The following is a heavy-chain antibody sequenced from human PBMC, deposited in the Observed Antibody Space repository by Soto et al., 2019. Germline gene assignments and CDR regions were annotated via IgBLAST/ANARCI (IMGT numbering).Heavy chain of an antibody. CDR2: IIPIFGTA. CDR3: AREGIAAARSYYYYGMDV. V-gene: IGHV1-69*01. CDR1: GGTFSSYA. D-gene: IGHD6-13*01. Sequence: QVQLVQSGAEVKKPGSSVKVSCKASGGTFSSYAISWVRQAPGQGLEWMGGIIPIFGTANYAQKFQGRVTITEDESTSTAYMELSSLRSEDTAVYYCAREGIAAARSYYYYGMDVWGQGTTVTVSS. J-gene: IGHJ6*02.